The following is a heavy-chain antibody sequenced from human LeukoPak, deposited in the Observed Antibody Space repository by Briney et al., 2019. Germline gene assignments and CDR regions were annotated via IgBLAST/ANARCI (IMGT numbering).Heavy chain of an antibody. J-gene: IGHJ1*01. V-gene: IGHV4-59*01. D-gene: IGHD2-21*02. CDR2: IYYSGST. CDR1: GGSISRYY. Sequence: SETLSLTCTVSGGSISRYYGSWSRQPPGEGLEWIGYIYYSGSTNYNPSLKSRVTISVDTSKNQFSLKLSSVTAADTAVYYCARETLTYFQHWGQGTLVTVSS. CDR3: ARETLTYFQH.